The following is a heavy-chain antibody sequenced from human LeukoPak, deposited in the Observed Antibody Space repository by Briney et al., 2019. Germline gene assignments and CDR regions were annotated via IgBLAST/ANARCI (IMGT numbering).Heavy chain of an antibody. CDR3: ARTVWGYSHSSGYYDY. Sequence: GSLRLSCAASGFTFSSYGMHWARQAPGKGLEWVAVIWYDGSNKYYADSVKGRFTISRDNSKNTLYLQMNSLRAEDTAVYYCARTVWGYSHSSGYYDYWGQGTLVTVSS. D-gene: IGHD3-22*01. V-gene: IGHV3-33*01. CDR1: GFTFSSYG. CDR2: IWYDGSNK. J-gene: IGHJ4*02.